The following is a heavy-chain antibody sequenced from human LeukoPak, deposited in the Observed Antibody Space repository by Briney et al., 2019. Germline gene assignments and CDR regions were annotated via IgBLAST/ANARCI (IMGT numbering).Heavy chain of an antibody. J-gene: IGHJ4*02. Sequence: GGSLRLSCAASGFTVSSNYMSWVRQPPGKGLEWVSVIYSGGTTFYADSVKGRFTISRDNSRNTLYLQVNSLRADDTAVYYCTKLKGWYGDGYFDYWGQGIVVTVSS. D-gene: IGHD6-19*01. V-gene: IGHV3-53*01. CDR1: GFTVSSNY. CDR2: IYSGGTT. CDR3: TKLKGWYGDGYFDY.